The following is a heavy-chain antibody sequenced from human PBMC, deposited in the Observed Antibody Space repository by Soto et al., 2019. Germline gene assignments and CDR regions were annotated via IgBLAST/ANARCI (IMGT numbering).Heavy chain of an antibody. J-gene: IGHJ6*02. V-gene: IGHV4-61*01. CDR1: GGSVSSGSYY. CDR3: ARGAGSSSWHRGYYSGMDV. Sequence: SETLSLTCTVSGGSVSSGSYYWSWIRQPPGKGLEWIGYIYYSGSTNYNPSLKSRVTISVDTSKNQFSLKLSSVTAADTAVYYCARGAGSSSWHRGYYSGMDVWGQGTTVTVSS. D-gene: IGHD6-13*01. CDR2: IYYSGST.